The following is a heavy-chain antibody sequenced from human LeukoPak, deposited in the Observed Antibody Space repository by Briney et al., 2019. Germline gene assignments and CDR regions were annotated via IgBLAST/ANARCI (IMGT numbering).Heavy chain of an antibody. CDR2: INHSGST. J-gene: IGHJ4*02. Sequence: SETLSLTCAVYGGSFSGYYWSWIRQPPGKGLEWIGEINHSGSTNYNPSLKSRVTISVDTSKNQFSLKLSSVTAADTAVYYCARGRYYDLWSGYYVEKEKYYFDYWGQGTLVTVSS. V-gene: IGHV4-34*01. CDR1: GGSFSGYY. D-gene: IGHD3-3*01. CDR3: ARGRYYDLWSGYYVEKEKYYFDY.